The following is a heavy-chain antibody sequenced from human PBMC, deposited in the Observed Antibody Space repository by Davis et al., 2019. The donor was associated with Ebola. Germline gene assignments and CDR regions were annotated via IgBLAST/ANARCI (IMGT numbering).Heavy chain of an antibody. V-gene: IGHV3-23*01. Sequence: GGSLRLSCAASGFTFSSAPMSWVRQAPGKGLEWVSTIGTGSDPYYADSVKGRFIISRDNFESTLSLRINGVRVEDTAVYYCARTWRHDDTRGFDPWGQGTLVTVSS. CDR1: GFTFSSAP. CDR3: ARTWRHDDTRGFDP. CDR2: IGTGSDP. D-gene: IGHD3-22*01. J-gene: IGHJ5*02.